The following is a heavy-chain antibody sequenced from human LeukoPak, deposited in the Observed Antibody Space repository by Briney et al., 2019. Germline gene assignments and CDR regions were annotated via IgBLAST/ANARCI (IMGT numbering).Heavy chain of an antibody. Sequence: GGSLRLSCVASGFTFSTYAMSWVRQAPGKGLEWVSVISGSGGSTYYADSVKGRFTISRDNSKNTLYLQMNSLRAEDTAVYYCARDALQSKAFDIWGQGTMVTVSS. CDR3: ARDALQSKAFDI. D-gene: IGHD4-11*01. CDR1: GFTFSTYA. J-gene: IGHJ3*02. V-gene: IGHV3-23*01. CDR2: ISGSGGST.